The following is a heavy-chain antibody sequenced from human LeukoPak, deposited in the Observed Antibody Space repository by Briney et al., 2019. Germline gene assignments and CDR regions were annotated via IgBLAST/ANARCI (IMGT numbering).Heavy chain of an antibody. V-gene: IGHV3-66*01. D-gene: IGHD5-24*01. CDR3: ARGSATATIQLDN. Sequence: GASLRLSCTASGFTVSSSYMSWVRQAPGKGLEWVSLIYAIGTTYYADSVKGRFTISRDNSKNTVYLQMNSLRAEDTAVYHCARGSATATIQLDNWGQGTLVTVSS. CDR2: IYAIGTT. CDR1: GFTVSSSY. J-gene: IGHJ4*02.